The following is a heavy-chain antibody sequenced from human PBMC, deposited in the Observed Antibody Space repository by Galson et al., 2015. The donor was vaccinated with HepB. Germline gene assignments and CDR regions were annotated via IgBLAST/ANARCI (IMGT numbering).Heavy chain of an antibody. V-gene: IGHV1-69*13. CDR3: ARVVVPAAIHYYYYGVDV. CDR2: IIPIFGTA. Sequence: SVKVSCKASGGTFSSYAISWVRQAPGQGLEWMGGIIPIFGTANYAQKFQGRVTITADESTSTAYMELSSLRSEDTAVYYCARVVVPAAIHYYYYGVDVWGQGTTVTVSS. CDR1: GGTFSSYA. J-gene: IGHJ6*02. D-gene: IGHD2-2*02.